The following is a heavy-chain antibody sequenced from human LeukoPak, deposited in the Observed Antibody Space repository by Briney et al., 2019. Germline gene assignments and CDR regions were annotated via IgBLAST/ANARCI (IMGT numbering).Heavy chain of an antibody. D-gene: IGHD1-7*01. J-gene: IGHJ4*02. V-gene: IGHV4-38-2*02. CDR2: ISHSGIT. CDR1: GYSINSGYY. Sequence: SETLSLTCTVSGYSINSGYYWGWIRQPPGKGLEWIGTISHSGITYYNPSLKGQVTISLDTSKNHFSLELHSVTAADTAVYYCTRGGSDWNYRFYFDYWGQGTLVTVSS. CDR3: TRGGSDWNYRFYFDY.